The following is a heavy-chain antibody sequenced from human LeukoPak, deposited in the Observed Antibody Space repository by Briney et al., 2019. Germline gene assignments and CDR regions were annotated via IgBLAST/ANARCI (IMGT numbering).Heavy chain of an antibody. CDR1: GGSISSYY. Sequence: SETLSLTCTVSGGSISSYYWSWIRQPPGKGLEWIGYIYYSGSTNYKSSLKSRVTISVDTSKNQFSLKLSSVTAADTAVYYCARETSQKGAHYMDVWGKGTTVTISS. D-gene: IGHD3-16*01. CDR2: IYYSGST. V-gene: IGHV4-59*01. J-gene: IGHJ6*03. CDR3: ARETSQKGAHYMDV.